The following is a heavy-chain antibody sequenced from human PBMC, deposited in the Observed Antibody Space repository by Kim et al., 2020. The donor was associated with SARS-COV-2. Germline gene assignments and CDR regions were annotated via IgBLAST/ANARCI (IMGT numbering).Heavy chain of an antibody. V-gene: IGHV3-30*02. Sequence: SVKGRFTISRDNSKNTLYMQMNSLRAEDTAVYYCAKEVLLWFGELLYLDYWGQGTLVTVSS. J-gene: IGHJ4*02. CDR3: AKEVLLWFGELLYLDY. D-gene: IGHD3-10*01.